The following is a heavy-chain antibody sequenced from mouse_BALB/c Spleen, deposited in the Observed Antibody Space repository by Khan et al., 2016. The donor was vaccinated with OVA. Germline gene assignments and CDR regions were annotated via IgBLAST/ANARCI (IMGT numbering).Heavy chain of an antibody. Sequence: VQLQESGAELVKPGASVKLSCKASGYTFTSFYIYWVQQRPGQGLEGVGEINPSNGVTNFNEKFKSKATLTVDKSSSTAYMQLSSLTSEDSAVYYCTRGGYGSPFAYWGQGTLVTVS. CDR2: INPSNGVT. J-gene: IGHJ3*01. V-gene: IGHV1S81*02. D-gene: IGHD1-1*01. CDR3: TRGGYGSPFAY. CDR1: GYTFTSFY.